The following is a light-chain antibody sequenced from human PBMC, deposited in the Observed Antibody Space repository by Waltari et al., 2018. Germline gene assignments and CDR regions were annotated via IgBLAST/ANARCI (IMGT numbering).Light chain of an antibody. CDR2: KAD. J-gene: IGLJ3*02. Sequence: WYPHTPVHAPRPLVYKADARSSGVPDRFSGSILGNTGALTVAGAQADDEADYDCALYMGSGIGVFGGGTRLTVL. V-gene: IGLV8-61*01. CDR3: ALYMGSGIGV.